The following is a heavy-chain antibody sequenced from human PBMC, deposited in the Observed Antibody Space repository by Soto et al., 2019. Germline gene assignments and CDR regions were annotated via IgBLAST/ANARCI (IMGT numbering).Heavy chain of an antibody. CDR2: MQPSSGST. J-gene: IGHJ4*02. V-gene: IGHV1-8*01. Sequence: QVKLVQSGAEVREPGASVKVSCKASGYSFTSLDINWVRQTTGQGLEWMGWMQPSSGSTGYAQKFQGRVTMTRDTSINTAYMELSSLTSDDTAFYYCARGVTAGVDYWGQGTLVTVSS. CDR3: ARGVTAGVDY. D-gene: IGHD1-26*01. CDR1: GYSFTSLD.